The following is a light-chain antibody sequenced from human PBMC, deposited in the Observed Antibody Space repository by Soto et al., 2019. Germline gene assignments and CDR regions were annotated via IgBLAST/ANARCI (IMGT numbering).Light chain of an antibody. CDR3: QQYDTSPIT. CDR1: QSVSSDF. V-gene: IGKV3-20*01. J-gene: IGKJ5*01. Sequence: EIVLTQSPGILSLSPGERATLSCRASQSVSSDFLAWYQQKPGQAPRLLIYGASTRATGIPDRFSGSGSETDFSLTISRLEPEDVARYYCQQYDTSPITFGQGTRLQIK. CDR2: GAS.